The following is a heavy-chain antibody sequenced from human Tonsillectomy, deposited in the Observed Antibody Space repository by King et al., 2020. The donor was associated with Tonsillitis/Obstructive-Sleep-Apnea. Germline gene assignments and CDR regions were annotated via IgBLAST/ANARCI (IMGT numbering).Heavy chain of an antibody. V-gene: IGHV3-48*03. CDR1: GFTFSSYE. D-gene: IGHD3-10*01. CDR2: ISGSGSTI. CDR3: ARDCYYGSGTFDY. Sequence: QLVQSGGGLVQPGGSLRLSCAASGFTFSSYEMNWVRQAPGKGLEWGSYISGSGSTIYYADSVKGRFAISRDNANNSLYLQMNSLRAEDTTVYYCARDCYYGSGTFDYWGQGTLVTVSS. J-gene: IGHJ4*02.